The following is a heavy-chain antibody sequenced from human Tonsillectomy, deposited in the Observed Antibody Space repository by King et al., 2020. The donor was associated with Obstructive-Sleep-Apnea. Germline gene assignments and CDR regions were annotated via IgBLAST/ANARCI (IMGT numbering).Heavy chain of an antibody. D-gene: IGHD1-1*01. CDR1: GFTFSSYG. J-gene: IGHJ3*02. CDR2: IRYDGWDK. CDR3: AKEGTTGTTGSAFDI. V-gene: IGHV3-30*02. Sequence: GQLVQSGGGVVQPGGSLRLSCVASGFTFSSYGVHWVRQAPGKGLEWVAFIRYDGWDKYYADSGKGRFTISRDNSKNTLYLQMNSLRAEDTAVYYCAKEGTTGTTGSAFDIWGQGTMVTVSS.